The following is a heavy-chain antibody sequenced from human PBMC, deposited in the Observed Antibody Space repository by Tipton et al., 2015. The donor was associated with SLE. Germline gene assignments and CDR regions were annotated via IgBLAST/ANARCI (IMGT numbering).Heavy chain of an antibody. Sequence: TLSLTCTVSGGSISSHYWSWIRQPPGKGLEWIGSIYHSGSTYYNPSLKSRVTISVDTSKNQFSLKLSSVTAADTAVYYCARAPLHGDYDYWGQGTLVTVSS. CDR2: IYHSGST. J-gene: IGHJ4*02. V-gene: IGHV4-38-2*02. D-gene: IGHD4-17*01. CDR1: GGSISSHY. CDR3: ARAPLHGDYDY.